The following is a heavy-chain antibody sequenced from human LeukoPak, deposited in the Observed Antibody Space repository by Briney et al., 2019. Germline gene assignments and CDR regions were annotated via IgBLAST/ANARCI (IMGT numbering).Heavy chain of an antibody. D-gene: IGHD6-6*01. CDR3: ARGRGAARFVTIEFDY. V-gene: IGHV4-34*01. J-gene: IGHJ4*02. CDR2: INHRGST. Sequence: SETLSLTCAVYGGSFGGYHWSWIRQPPGKGLEWIGEINHRGSTNYNPSPKSRVTMSVDTSKNQFSLKLSSVTAADTAVYYCARGRGAARFVTIEFDYWGQGALVTASS. CDR1: GGSFGGYH.